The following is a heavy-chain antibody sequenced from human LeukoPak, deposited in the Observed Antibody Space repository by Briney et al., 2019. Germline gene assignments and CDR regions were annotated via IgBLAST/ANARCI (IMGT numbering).Heavy chain of an antibody. CDR1: GFTFSNYW. CDR2: IKQDGSDK. CDR3: ARARTSGDEALAGNY. Sequence: GGSLRLSCAASGFTFSNYWMIWVRQAPGQGLEWVANIKQDGSDKSYVDSVEGRFTISRDNAKNSLYLQMNSLRVEDTAVYYCARARTSGDEALAGNYWGQGTLVTVSS. D-gene: IGHD6-19*01. J-gene: IGHJ4*02. V-gene: IGHV3-7*01.